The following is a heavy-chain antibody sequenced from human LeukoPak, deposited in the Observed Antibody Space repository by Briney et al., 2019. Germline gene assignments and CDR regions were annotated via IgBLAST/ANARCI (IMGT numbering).Heavy chain of an antibody. CDR3: VREGGPYRGVDY. Sequence: SETLSLTCGVSGGPISNTNWWTWVRQPPGKGLEGIEEVKFQGSTNSNPTYKSRVAISVDKSENHITLKVTSVTAADTAVYYCVREGGPYRGVDYSGQGTLVTVAS. D-gene: IGHD6-25*01. CDR1: GGPISNTNW. V-gene: IGHV4-4*02. J-gene: IGHJ4*02. CDR2: VKFQGST.